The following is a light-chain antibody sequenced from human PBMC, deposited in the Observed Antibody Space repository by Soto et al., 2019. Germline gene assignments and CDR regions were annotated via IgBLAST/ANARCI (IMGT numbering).Light chain of an antibody. J-gene: IGKJ1*01. CDR1: HSLLHSDGYNY. CDR2: LGS. CDR3: QQYGSSGT. V-gene: IGKV2-28*01. Sequence: DIVMTQSPLSLPVTPGEPASISCRSSHSLLHSDGYNYLDWYLQKPGQSPQLLIYLGSNRASGVPDRFSGSGSGTDFTLTISRLEPEDFAVYYCQQYGSSGTFGQGTKVDI.